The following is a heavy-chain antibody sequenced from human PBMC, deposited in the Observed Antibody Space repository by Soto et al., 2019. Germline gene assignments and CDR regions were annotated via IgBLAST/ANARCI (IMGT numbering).Heavy chain of an antibody. D-gene: IGHD3-22*01. CDR1: GFTLGYYG. CDR2: LSYDGVYT. CDR3: AKGQRGSSDGMDV. J-gene: IGHJ6*02. Sequence: QMRLVESGGGVVQPGRSLRLSCLVSGFTLGYYGTHWVRQAPGKGLEVVAHLSYDGVYTAYADSVKGRFTISSDSAKITLFLQMDSLTTDDTAVYYCAKGQRGSSDGMDVWGQGTNVTVSS. V-gene: IGHV3-30*18.